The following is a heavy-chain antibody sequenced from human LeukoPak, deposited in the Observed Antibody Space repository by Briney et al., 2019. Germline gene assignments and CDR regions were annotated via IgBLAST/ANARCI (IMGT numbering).Heavy chain of an antibody. Sequence: VASVKVSCKASGYTFTSYGISWVRQAPGQGLEWMGWISAHNGNTHSAQKFQGRVTMTTDTSTSTAYMELRSLRSDDTAVYYCARDLTTRSRGLTDYWGQGTLVTVSS. D-gene: IGHD6-19*01. CDR2: ISAHNGNT. CDR3: ARDLTTRSRGLTDY. J-gene: IGHJ4*02. CDR1: GYTFTSYG. V-gene: IGHV1-18*01.